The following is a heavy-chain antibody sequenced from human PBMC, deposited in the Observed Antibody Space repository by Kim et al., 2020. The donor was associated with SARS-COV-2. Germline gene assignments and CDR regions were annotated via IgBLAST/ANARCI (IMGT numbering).Heavy chain of an antibody. CDR1: GYTFTSYG. V-gene: IGHV1-18*04. Sequence: ASVKVSCKASGYTFTSYGISWVRQAPGQGLEWMGWISAYNGNTNYAQKLQGRVTMTTDTSTSTAYMELRSLRSDDTAVYYCARVKVTMVRGVIKGADDYWGQGTLVTVSS. J-gene: IGHJ4*02. CDR3: ARVKVTMVRGVIKGADDY. CDR2: ISAYNGNT. D-gene: IGHD3-10*01.